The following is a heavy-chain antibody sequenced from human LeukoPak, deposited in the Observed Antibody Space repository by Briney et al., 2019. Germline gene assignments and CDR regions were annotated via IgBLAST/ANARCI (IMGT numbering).Heavy chain of an antibody. V-gene: IGHV3-74*01. CDR2: ISSDGSTI. CDR3: ARRSASGSYYFFDC. D-gene: IGHD3-10*01. J-gene: IGHJ4*02. Sequence: GGSLRLSCAASGFTFSTSWMHWVRQAPGKGLVWVSLISSDGSTIIYADSVKGRFTISRDNAKSTLYLQMNSLRAEDTAVYYCARRSASGSYYFFDCWGQGTLVTVSS. CDR1: GFTFSTSW.